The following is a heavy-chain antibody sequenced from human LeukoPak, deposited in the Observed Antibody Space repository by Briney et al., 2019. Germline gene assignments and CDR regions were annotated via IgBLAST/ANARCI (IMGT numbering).Heavy chain of an antibody. CDR1: GFTFSSYW. J-gene: IGHJ4*02. CDR3: ARLEIGGYSYGYFY. CDR2: INSDGSST. V-gene: IGHV3-74*01. Sequence: GGSLRLSCAASGFTFSSYWMHWVRQAPGKGLVWVSRINSDGSSTSYADSVKGRFTISRDNAKNTLYLQMHSLRAEDTAVYYCARLEIGGYSYGYFYWGQGTLVTVSS. D-gene: IGHD5-18*01.